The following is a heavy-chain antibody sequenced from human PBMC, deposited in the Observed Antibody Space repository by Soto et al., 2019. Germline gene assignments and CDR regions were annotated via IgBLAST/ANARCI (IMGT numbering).Heavy chain of an antibody. J-gene: IGHJ4*02. V-gene: IGHV3-7*01. CDR1: EFNVMSYW. D-gene: IGHD3-16*01. CDR3: ARDIGFDYVN. Sequence: GGSLRLSCAVSEFNVMSYWMCWVRQAPGKGLEWVASIKEDGSEIYYLQSVRGRFTISRDSAGNALHLAMNYLSAEDTGVYFCARDIGFDYVNWGQGTLVTVSS. CDR2: IKEDGSEI.